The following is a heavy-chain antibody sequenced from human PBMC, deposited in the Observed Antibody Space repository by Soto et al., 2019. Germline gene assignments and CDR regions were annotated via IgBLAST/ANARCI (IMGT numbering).Heavy chain of an antibody. J-gene: IGHJ4*02. D-gene: IGHD1-7*01. V-gene: IGHV4-31*03. Sequence: HVQLQESGPGLVKPSQTLSLTCTVSGGSISSGGYYWSWIRQHPGKGLEWIGYIYYSGSTYYNPSLKSRVTISVDTSKNQFSLKLSSVTAADTAVYYCARDGEAGTTFDYWGQGTLVTVSS. CDR3: ARDGEAGTTFDY. CDR2: IYYSGST. CDR1: GGSISSGGYY.